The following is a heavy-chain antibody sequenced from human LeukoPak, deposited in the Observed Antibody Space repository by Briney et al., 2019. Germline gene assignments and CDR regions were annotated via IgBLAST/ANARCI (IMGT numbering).Heavy chain of an antibody. V-gene: IGHV4-34*01. J-gene: IGHJ4*02. D-gene: IGHD2-21*02. CDR1: GGSFSGYY. Sequence: PSETLSLTCAVYGGSFSGYYWSWIRQPPGKGLEWMGEINHSGSTNYNPSLKSRVPISVDTSKNQFSLKLSSVTAADTAAYYCARGTYCGGDCYNFDYWGQGTLVTVSS. CDR2: INHSGST. CDR3: ARGTYCGGDCYNFDY.